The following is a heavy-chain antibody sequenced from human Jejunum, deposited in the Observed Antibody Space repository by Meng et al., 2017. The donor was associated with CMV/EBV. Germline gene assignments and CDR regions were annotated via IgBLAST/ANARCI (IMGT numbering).Heavy chain of an antibody. Sequence: ASGFTFSSYAMGWVRQAPGKGLEWVSEISSGGASTYYADSVKGRFTISRDNSKNTLYLQMNSLRAEDTALYYCAKDRDGNWYFDLWGRGTLVTVSS. V-gene: IGHV3-23*01. CDR3: AKDRDGNWYFDL. CDR1: GFTFSSYA. J-gene: IGHJ2*01. D-gene: IGHD3-10*01. CDR2: ISSGGAST.